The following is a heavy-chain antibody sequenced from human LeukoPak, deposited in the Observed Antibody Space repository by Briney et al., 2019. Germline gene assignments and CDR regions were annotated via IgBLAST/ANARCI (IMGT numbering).Heavy chain of an antibody. D-gene: IGHD4-17*01. CDR2: IKSKTDDGTT. V-gene: IGHV3-15*01. Sequence: PGGSLRLSCAASGFTFRSYAMSWVRQAPGKGLEWVGRIKSKTDDGTTEYAAPVKGRFTISRDDSKNTMYLQMNSLEIEDTAFYYCATGTVTRSASNFWGQGTMVTVSS. J-gene: IGHJ3*01. CDR3: ATGTVTRSASNF. CDR1: GFTFRSYA.